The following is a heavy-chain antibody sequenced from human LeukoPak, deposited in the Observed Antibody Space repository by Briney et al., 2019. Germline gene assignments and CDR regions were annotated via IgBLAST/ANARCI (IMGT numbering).Heavy chain of an antibody. J-gene: IGHJ4*02. V-gene: IGHV3-49*04. D-gene: IGHD6-6*01. CDR2: IRSKAYGGTT. CDR1: GFTFSNAW. CDR3: TRDPEQLVPIPFDY. Sequence: GGSLRLSCAASGFTFSNAWMSWVRQAPGKGLEWVGFIRSKAYGGTTEYAASVKGRFTISRDDSKSIAYLQMNSLKTEDTAVYYCTRDPEQLVPIPFDYWGQGTLVTVSS.